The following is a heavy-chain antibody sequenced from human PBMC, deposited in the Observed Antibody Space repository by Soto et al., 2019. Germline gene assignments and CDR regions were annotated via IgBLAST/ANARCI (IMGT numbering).Heavy chain of an antibody. CDR1: GYTFTSYY. CDR3: ARAGQYYDILTGYYNPPGGDY. J-gene: IGHJ4*02. V-gene: IGHV1-46*03. CDR2: INPSGGST. Sequence: ASVKVSCKASGYTFTSYYMHWVRQAPGQGLEWMGIINPSGGSTSYAQKFQGRVTMTRDTSTSTVYMELSSLRSEDTAVYYCARAGQYYDILTGYYNPPGGDYWGQGTLVTVSS. D-gene: IGHD3-9*01.